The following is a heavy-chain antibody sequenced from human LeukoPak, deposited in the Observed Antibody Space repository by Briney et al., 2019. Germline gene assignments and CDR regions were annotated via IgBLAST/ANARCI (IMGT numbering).Heavy chain of an antibody. CDR3: ARVLGSGYSDY. D-gene: IGHD2-15*01. Sequence: SETLSLTCTVSGGSISSYYWSWIRQPPGKELEWFGYIYSSGSTNYNPSLKSRVTVSVDTSKKQFSLKLSSVTAADTAVYYCARVLGSGYSDYWGQGTLVTVSS. V-gene: IGHV4-59*01. CDR2: IYSSGST. CDR1: GGSISSYY. J-gene: IGHJ4*02.